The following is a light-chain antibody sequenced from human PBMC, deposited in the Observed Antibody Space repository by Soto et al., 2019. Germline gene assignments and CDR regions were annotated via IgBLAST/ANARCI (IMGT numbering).Light chain of an antibody. CDR1: QSISSW. CDR2: KAS. J-gene: IGKJ1*01. Sequence: DIQMTQSPSTLSASVGDRVTITCRASQSISSWLAWYQQRPGKAPRLLIYKASNLQSGVPSRFSGGGSGTGFTLTITSLQPDDFATYYCKQVNSRWSFGQGTKVEIK. CDR3: KQVNSRWS. V-gene: IGKV1-5*03.